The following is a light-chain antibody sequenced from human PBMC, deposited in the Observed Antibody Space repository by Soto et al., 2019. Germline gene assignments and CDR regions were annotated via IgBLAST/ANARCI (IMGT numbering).Light chain of an antibody. CDR2: DAS. V-gene: IGKV1-33*01. CDR1: QAISNY. J-gene: IGKJ2*01. Sequence: DIQMTQSPSSLSASLGDRVTISCQASQAISNYLNWYQQTPGKAPKLLISDASSLEIGVSSRFSGRGSGTNFPLTTSRLQPEDIATYFCQQYDNLPFTFGQGTKLEIK. CDR3: QQYDNLPFT.